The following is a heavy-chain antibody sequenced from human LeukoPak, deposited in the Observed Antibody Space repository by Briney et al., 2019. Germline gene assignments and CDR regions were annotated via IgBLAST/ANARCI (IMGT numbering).Heavy chain of an antibody. Sequence: GGSLRLSCAASGFTFSSYSMNWVRQAPGKGLEWVSYISSSSSTIYYADSVKGRFTISRDNAKNSLYLQMNSLRAEDTAVYYCARDSPRGPYIVVVPAAGGDAFDIWGQGTMVTVSS. CDR3: ARDSPRGPYIVVVPAAGGDAFDI. D-gene: IGHD2-2*01. CDR2: ISSSSSTI. J-gene: IGHJ3*02. V-gene: IGHV3-48*01. CDR1: GFTFSSYS.